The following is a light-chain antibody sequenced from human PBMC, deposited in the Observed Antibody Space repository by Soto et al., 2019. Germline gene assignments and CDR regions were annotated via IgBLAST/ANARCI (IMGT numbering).Light chain of an antibody. CDR3: SSYTSSSTLYV. CDR2: DVS. V-gene: IGLV2-14*01. Sequence: QSVLTQPASVSGSPGQSITISCTGTSSDVGGYNYVSWYQQHPGKAPKLMIYDVSNRPSGVSNRFSGSKSGNTASLTISGLQAEEGADYYCSSYTSSSTLYVFGTGTKVTVL. CDR1: SSDVGGYNY. J-gene: IGLJ1*01.